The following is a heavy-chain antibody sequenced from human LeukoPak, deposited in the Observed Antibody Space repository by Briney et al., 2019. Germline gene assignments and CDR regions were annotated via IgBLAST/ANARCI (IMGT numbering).Heavy chain of an antibody. D-gene: IGHD3-3*01. Sequence: SETLSLTCTVSGGSISSGSYYWSWIRQPAGKGLEWIGRIYTSGSTNYNPSLKSRVTISVDTSKNQFSLKLSSVTAADTAVYYCARTRLEWLLPAGEYWGQGTLVTVSS. V-gene: IGHV4-61*02. CDR3: ARTRLEWLLPAGEY. CDR1: GGSISSGSYY. J-gene: IGHJ4*02. CDR2: IYTSGST.